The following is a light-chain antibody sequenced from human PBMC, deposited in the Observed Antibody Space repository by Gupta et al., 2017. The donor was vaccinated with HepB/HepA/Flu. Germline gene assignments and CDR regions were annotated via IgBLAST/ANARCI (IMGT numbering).Light chain of an antibody. Sequence: QSALTQPASVSGSPGLSITIPCTGTSSDIGGYNYVSWYQQHPGKAPKLIIYDVSNRPSGVSNRFSGSKSGNTASLTISGLQADDEADYYCSSYTSSSTGVFGTGTKVTVL. CDR2: DVS. J-gene: IGLJ1*01. V-gene: IGLV2-14*03. CDR1: SSDIGGYNY. CDR3: SSYTSSSTGV.